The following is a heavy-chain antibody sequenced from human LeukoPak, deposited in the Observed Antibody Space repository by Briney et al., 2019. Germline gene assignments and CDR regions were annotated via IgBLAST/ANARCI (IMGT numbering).Heavy chain of an antibody. CDR2: IYYSGST. D-gene: IGHD5-24*01. CDR3: ARSNGDNYLFYYFDC. V-gene: IGHV4-59*01. J-gene: IGHJ4*02. Sequence: SETLSLTCTVSGGSISTYYWSWIRQPPGKGLEWIGYIYYSGSTNYNPSLKSRVTISVDTSKNQFSLKLTSVTAAYTPVYYCARSNGDNYLFYYFDCGDQGTVVAVS. CDR1: GGSISTYY.